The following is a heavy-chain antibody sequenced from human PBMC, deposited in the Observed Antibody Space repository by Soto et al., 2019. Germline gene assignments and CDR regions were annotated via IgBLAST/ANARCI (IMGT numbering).Heavy chain of an antibody. CDR3: ARQMYGNSVRSGFDY. V-gene: IGHV4-39*01. CDR2: MYSDGST. J-gene: IGHJ4*02. D-gene: IGHD5-18*01. Sequence: GETVYSGAYFGSWINQPPGKGLEWIGSMYSDGSTYYNPSLKRRVTIAVDTSKIQFSLKVSSVTAADTAVYYCARQMYGNSVRSGFDYWGQGAPVTVSS. CDR1: GETVYSGAYF.